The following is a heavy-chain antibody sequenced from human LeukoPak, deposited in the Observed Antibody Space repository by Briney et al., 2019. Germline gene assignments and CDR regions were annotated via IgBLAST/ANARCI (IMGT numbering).Heavy chain of an antibody. J-gene: IGHJ4*02. CDR1: GGSFSGYY. CDR3: ARVMTSNAPFDY. Sequence: SETLSVTCAVYGGSFSGYYWSWIRQPPGKGLEWIGEINHSGSTNYNPSLKSRVTISVDTSKNQFSLKLSSVTAADTAVYYCARVMTSNAPFDYWGQGTLVTVSS. V-gene: IGHV4-34*01. CDR2: INHSGST.